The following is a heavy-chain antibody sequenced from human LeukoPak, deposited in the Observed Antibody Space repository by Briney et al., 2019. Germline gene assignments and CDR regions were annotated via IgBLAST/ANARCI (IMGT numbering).Heavy chain of an antibody. CDR1: GFTFSDHY. CDR2: SRNKANSYTT. D-gene: IGHD4-23*01. Sequence: GGSLRLSRAASGFTFSDHYMDWVRQAPGKGLEWVGRSRNKANSYTTEYAASVKGRFIISRDDSKNSLYLQMNSLKTEDTAVYYCARDLDYGGNSDAFDIWGQGTMVTVS. J-gene: IGHJ3*02. V-gene: IGHV3-72*01. CDR3: ARDLDYGGNSDAFDI.